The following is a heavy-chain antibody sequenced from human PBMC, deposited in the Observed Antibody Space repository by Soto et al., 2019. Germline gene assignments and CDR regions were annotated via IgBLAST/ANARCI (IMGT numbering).Heavy chain of an antibody. V-gene: IGHV3-30-3*01. Sequence: LRLSCAASVFTFSSYAMHWVRQAPGKGLEWVAVISYDGSNKYYADSVKGRFTISRDNSKNTLYLQMNSLRAEDTAVYYCARGPRTKYSSSWYPDYYYGMDVWGQGTTVTVSS. CDR1: VFTFSSYA. CDR3: ARGPRTKYSSSWYPDYYYGMDV. D-gene: IGHD6-13*01. J-gene: IGHJ6*02. CDR2: ISYDGSNK.